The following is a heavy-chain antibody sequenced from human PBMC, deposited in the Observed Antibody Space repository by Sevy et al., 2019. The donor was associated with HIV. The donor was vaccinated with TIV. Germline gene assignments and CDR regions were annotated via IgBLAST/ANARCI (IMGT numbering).Heavy chain of an antibody. CDR2: IRGSGGST. D-gene: IGHD1-20*01. CDR1: GFIFSGYG. V-gene: IGHV3-23*01. J-gene: IGHJ1*01. CDR3: AKDRITAARFQH. Sequence: GGSLRLSCAASGFIFSGYGMSWVRQAPGQGLEWVSAIRGSGGSTYYADSVKGRFTISRDNFRNTLYLQMNSLRVEDTAVYYCAKDRITAARFQHWGQGTLVTVSS.